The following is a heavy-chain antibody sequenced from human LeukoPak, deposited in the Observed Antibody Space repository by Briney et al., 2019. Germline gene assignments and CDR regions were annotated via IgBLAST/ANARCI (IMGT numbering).Heavy chain of an antibody. CDR2: IRSKAYGRTT. Sequence: GGSLRLSCTASGFTFGDYAMSWFRQAPGKGLEWVGFIRSKAYGRTTEYAASVKGRFTISRDDSKSIAYLQMNSLKTEDTAVYYCTRAAAPSGWYEDWFDPWGQGTLVTVSS. V-gene: IGHV3-49*03. D-gene: IGHD6-19*01. J-gene: IGHJ5*02. CDR1: GFTFGDYA. CDR3: TRAAAPSGWYEDWFDP.